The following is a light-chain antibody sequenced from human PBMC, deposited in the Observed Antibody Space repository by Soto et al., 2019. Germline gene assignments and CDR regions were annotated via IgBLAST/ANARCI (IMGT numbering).Light chain of an antibody. CDR3: QQYGTSPRT. Sequence: IALTQSPGTLSLSPGERATLSCRASQSVTSTSLAWYQQKPGQAPRVLIYGTSSRATGSPDRFSGSGSGTDVTLTISRLEHEDFAVYYCQQYGTSPRTFGQGTKVEIK. V-gene: IGKV3-20*01. CDR2: GTS. CDR1: QSVTSTS. J-gene: IGKJ1*01.